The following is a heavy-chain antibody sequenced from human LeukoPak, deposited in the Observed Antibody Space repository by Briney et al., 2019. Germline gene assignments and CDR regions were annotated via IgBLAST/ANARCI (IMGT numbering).Heavy chain of an antibody. CDR3: ARGEYYDFWSGYLVPDV. D-gene: IGHD3-3*01. J-gene: IGHJ6*04. CDR1: GGSISSGSYY. V-gene: IGHV4-61*02. CDR2: IYTSGST. Sequence: PSETLSLTCTVSGGSISSGSYYWRWIRQPAGEGLEWIERIYTSGSTNYNPSLKSRVTISGDTSKNQFSLKLSSVTAADTAVYYCARGEYYDFWSGYLVPDVWGKGTRSPSPQ.